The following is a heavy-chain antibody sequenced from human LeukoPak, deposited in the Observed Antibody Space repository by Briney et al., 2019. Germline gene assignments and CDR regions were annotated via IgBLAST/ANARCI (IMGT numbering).Heavy chain of an antibody. CDR3: ARDYFDSSGYRHDVFDI. CDR2: INHSGSS. D-gene: IGHD3-22*01. Sequence: SETLSLTCVVYGGSFSDYYWSWIRQPPGKGLEWIGEINHSGSSNYNPSLKSRITMSVDTSKNQFSLKLSSVTAADTAVYYCARDYFDSSGYRHDVFDIWGQGTMVTVSS. J-gene: IGHJ3*02. CDR1: GGSFSDYY. V-gene: IGHV4-34*10.